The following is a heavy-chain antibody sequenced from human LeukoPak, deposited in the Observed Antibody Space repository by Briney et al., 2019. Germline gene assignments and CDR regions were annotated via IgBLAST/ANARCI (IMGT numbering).Heavy chain of an antibody. D-gene: IGHD5-24*01. Sequence: SETLSLTCTVSGGSISSGGYYWSWIRQHPGKGLEWIGYIYYSGSTYYNPSLKSRVTISVDTSKNQFSLKLSSVTAANTAFYYGARVVRMGRGGYTYYFDYWGQGTLVTVSS. CDR2: IYYSGST. CDR3: ARVVRMGRGGYTYYFDY. J-gene: IGHJ4*02. CDR1: GGSISSGGYY. V-gene: IGHV4-31*03.